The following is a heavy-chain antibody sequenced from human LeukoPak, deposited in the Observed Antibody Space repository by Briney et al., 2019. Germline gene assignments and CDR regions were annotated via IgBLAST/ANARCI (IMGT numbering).Heavy chain of an antibody. J-gene: IGHJ4*02. Sequence: GGSLRLSCAASGFSVSSNHMNWVRQAPGKGLEWVSIIYTGGTTHYADSLNDRFTISRDDSINTLYLQMNSLRAEDTAVYYCARDSSSYYFDYWGQGTLVTVSS. V-gene: IGHV3-66*01. CDR2: IYTGGTT. CDR1: GFSVSSNH. CDR3: ARDSSSYYFDY. D-gene: IGHD6-6*01.